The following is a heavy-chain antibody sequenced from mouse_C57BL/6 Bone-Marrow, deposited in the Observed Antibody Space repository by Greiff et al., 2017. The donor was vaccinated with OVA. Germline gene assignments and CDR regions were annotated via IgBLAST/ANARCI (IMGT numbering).Heavy chain of an antibody. V-gene: IGHV1-55*01. CDR2: IYPGSGST. CDR3: AREPHYYGSSWTWFAY. D-gene: IGHD1-1*01. Sequence: VQLQQPGAELVKPGASVKMSCKASGYTFTSYWITWVKQRPGQGLEWIGDIYPGSGSTNYNEKFKSKATLTVDTSSSTAYMQLRSLTSEDSAGYYCAREPHYYGSSWTWFAYWGQGTLVTVSA. CDR1: GYTFTSYW. J-gene: IGHJ3*01.